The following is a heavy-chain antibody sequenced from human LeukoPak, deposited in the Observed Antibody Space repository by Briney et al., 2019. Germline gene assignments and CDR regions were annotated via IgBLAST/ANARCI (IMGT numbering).Heavy chain of an antibody. Sequence: ASVKVSCKASGYTFTSYGISWVRQAPGQGLEWTGWISAYNGNTNYAQKLQGRVTKTTDTSTSTAYMEPRSLRSDDTAVYYCARGDRIVRATPFDYWGQGTLVTVSS. V-gene: IGHV1-18*01. D-gene: IGHD1-26*01. CDR2: ISAYNGNT. J-gene: IGHJ4*02. CDR1: GYTFTSYG. CDR3: ARGDRIVRATPFDY.